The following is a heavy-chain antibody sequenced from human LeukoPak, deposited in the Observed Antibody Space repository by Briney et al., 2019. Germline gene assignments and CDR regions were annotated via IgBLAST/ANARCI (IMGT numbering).Heavy chain of an antibody. V-gene: IGHV3-30-3*01. J-gene: IGHJ3*02. CDR3: ARDLVWQAFDI. Sequence: GRSLRLSCAASGFTFSSYAMHWVRQAPGKGLEWVAVISYDGSNKYYADSVKGRFTISRDNSKNTLYLQMNSLRAEDTAVYYCARDLVWQAFDIWGQGTMVTVSS. CDR2: ISYDGSNK. CDR1: GFTFSSYA. D-gene: IGHD3-10*01.